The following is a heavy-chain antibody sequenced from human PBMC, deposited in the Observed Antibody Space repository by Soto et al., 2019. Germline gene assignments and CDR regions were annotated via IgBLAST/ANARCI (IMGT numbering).Heavy chain of an antibody. J-gene: IGHJ4*02. Sequence: EVQLLESGGGLVQPGGSLRLSCAASGFTFSSYAMSWVRQAPGKGLEWVSAISGSGGSTYYADYAKGRFTISRDNSKNTLYLEMTCLRAEDPAVYYCAKEEVEGYDPNWGQGTMVTVSS. CDR2: ISGSGGST. V-gene: IGHV3-23*01. CDR3: AKEEVEGYDPN. D-gene: IGHD2-2*01. CDR1: GFTFSSYA.